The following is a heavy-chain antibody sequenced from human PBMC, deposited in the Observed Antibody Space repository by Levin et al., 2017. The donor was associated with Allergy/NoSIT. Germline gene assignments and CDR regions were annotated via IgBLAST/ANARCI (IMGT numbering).Heavy chain of an antibody. V-gene: IGHV3-7*04. Sequence: LSLPCAASGFTFRSHWMSWVRQAPGKGLEWVANIKHDGIDTYYVDSVKGRFAISRDNAKNSLYLHMNSLRVEDTAVYYCARAMVGYCSGGSCPHDAFDIWGQGTMVTVSS. CDR3: ARAMVGYCSGGSCPHDAFDI. CDR1: GFTFRSHW. J-gene: IGHJ3*02. D-gene: IGHD2-15*01. CDR2: IKHDGIDT.